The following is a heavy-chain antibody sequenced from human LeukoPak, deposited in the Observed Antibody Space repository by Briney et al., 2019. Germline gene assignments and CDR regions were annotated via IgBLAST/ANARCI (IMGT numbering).Heavy chain of an antibody. CDR3: ARDPSFSRGFNFVLSS. CDR2: ISGSGGST. V-gene: IGHV3-23*01. D-gene: IGHD5-24*01. Sequence: GGSLRLSCAASGFTFSSYAMSWVRQAPGKGLEWVSAISGSGGSTYYADSVNGRFTISRDNSKNTLSLQMSSLRAEDTSLYYCARDPSFSRGFNFVLSSWGQGTLVTVSS. CDR1: GFTFSSYA. J-gene: IGHJ5*02.